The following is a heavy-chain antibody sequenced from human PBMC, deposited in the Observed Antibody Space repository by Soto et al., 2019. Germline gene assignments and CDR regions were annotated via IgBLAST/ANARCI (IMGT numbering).Heavy chain of an antibody. CDR3: ARGVSVRWFDP. CDR1: GGTFSSYA. D-gene: IGHD3-10*01. V-gene: IGHV1-18*01. Sequence: ASVKVSCKASGGTFSSYAISWVRQAPGQGLEWMGGISPNYGNTNYAQKLQGRVTMTTDTSTSTAYMELRSLRSDDTAVYYCARGVSVRWFDPWGQGTLVTVSS. J-gene: IGHJ5*02. CDR2: ISPNYGNT.